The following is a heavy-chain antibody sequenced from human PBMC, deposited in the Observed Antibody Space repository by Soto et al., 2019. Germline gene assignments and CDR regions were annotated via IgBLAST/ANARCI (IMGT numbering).Heavy chain of an antibody. Sequence: SETLSLTCTVSGGSISNYYWSWIRQPAEKRLEWIGRVSSTGSTYYNPSLKRRVTISVDTSKNQVSLNLTSVTAANTAVYYCASGVTAAGTDWLDPRGLGTLVTVYS. D-gene: IGHD6-13*01. V-gene: IGHV4-4*07. CDR1: GGSISNYY. CDR3: ASGVTAAGTDWLDP. J-gene: IGHJ5*02. CDR2: VSSTGST.